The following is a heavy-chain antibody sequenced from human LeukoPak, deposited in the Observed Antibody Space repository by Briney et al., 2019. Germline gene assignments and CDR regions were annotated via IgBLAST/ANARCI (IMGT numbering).Heavy chain of an antibody. CDR2: ISSSGTYI. D-gene: IGHD1-26*01. J-gene: IGHJ4*02. V-gene: IGHV3-48*03. Sequence: GGSLRLSCAVSGFTFSSYEMNWVRQAPGKGLEWVSYISSSGTYIYYADSVKGRFTIYRDNAKNSLYLQMNSLRAEDTGVYYCARGRGVVATTTLGDWGQGTLVTVSS. CDR1: GFTFSSYE. CDR3: ARGRGVVATTTLGD.